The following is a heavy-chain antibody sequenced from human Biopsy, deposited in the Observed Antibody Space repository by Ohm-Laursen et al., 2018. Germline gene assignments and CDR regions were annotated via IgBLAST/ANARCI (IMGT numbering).Heavy chain of an antibody. J-gene: IGHJ6*02. CDR2: INPNSGNA. CDR1: GYTFAGYY. Sequence: GSSVKVSCNASGYTFAGYYLHRVRQAPGHGLEWMGWINPNSGNANYAQSFQGRLTVTRDTSITTAYMELTSLTSDDTAIYYCARVPAYPSIDGYYGLDLWGQGTTVIVSS. D-gene: IGHD6-13*01. CDR3: ARVPAYPSIDGYYGLDL. V-gene: IGHV1-2*02.